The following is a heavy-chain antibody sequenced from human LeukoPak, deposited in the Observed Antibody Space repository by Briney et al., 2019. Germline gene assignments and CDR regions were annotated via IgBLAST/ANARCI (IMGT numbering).Heavy chain of an antibody. CDR1: GFLFSDYT. CDR3: VRDLRFIGGSDWFEP. V-gene: IGHV3-21*01. J-gene: IGHJ5*02. Sequence: GRSLRLSCEASGFLFSDYTMNWVRQAPGKGLEWVSSVSYSGTYTFYADSVTGRFTISRDNAKNSLYLQMDSLRVDDSALYYCVRDLRFIGGSDWFEPWGQGTQVIVSS. CDR2: VSYSGTYT. D-gene: IGHD3-3*01.